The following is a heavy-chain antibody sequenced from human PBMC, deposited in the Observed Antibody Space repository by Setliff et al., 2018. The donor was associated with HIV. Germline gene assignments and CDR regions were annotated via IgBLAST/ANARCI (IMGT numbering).Heavy chain of an antibody. Sequence: AGGSLRLSCAANGFSFSSYAMSWVRQAPGKGLEWVSGIGGSGGSTYYADSVKGRFTISRDYSKNMVYLQMSSLRAEDSAVYYCAKSASWDLRGWLHWGQGARVTVSS. J-gene: IGHJ4*02. CDR2: IGGSGGST. D-gene: IGHD6-19*01. CDR3: AKSASWDLRGWLH. CDR1: GFSFSSYA. V-gene: IGHV3-23*01.